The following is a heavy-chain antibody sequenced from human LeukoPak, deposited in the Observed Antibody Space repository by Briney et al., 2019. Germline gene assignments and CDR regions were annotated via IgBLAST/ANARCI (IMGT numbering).Heavy chain of an antibody. J-gene: IGHJ5*02. CDR3: ARGGDLYDFWSGYYNP. Sequence: GASVKVSCKASGYTFTSYDINWVRQATGQGLEWMGWMNPNSGNTGYAQKFQGRVTITRNTSISTAYMELSSLRSEDTAVYYCARGGDLYDFWSGYYNPWGQGTPVTVSS. CDR2: MNPNSGNT. V-gene: IGHV1-8*03. D-gene: IGHD3-3*01. CDR1: GYTFTSYD.